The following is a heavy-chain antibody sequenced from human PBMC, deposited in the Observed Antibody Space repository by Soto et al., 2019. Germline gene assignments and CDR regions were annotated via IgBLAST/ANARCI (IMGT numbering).Heavy chain of an antibody. CDR3: ATSSLDLPHLPYDSSGCFDY. V-gene: IGHV4-31*03. D-gene: IGHD3-22*01. CDR2: IYYSGST. CDR1: GGSISSGGYY. J-gene: IGHJ4*02. Sequence: PSETLSLTCTASGGSISSGGYYWSWIRQHPGKGLEWIGYIYYSGSTYYNPSLKSRVTISVDTSKNQFSLKLSSVTAADTAVYYCATSSLDLPHLPYDSSGCFDYWGQGTLVTVSS.